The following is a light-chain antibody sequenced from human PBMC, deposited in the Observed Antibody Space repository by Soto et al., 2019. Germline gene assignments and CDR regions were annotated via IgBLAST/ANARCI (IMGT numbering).Light chain of an antibody. CDR3: QHYGNSPPEYT. CDR1: QSVSSSF. J-gene: IGKJ3*01. V-gene: IGKV3-20*01. Sequence: EIVLTQSPGTLSLSPGERATLSCRASQSVSSSFLAWYQQRPGQAPRLLIFGASYRATGIPDRFSGTGSGTDFTLTNSKLEPEDFAVYYCQHYGNSPPEYTFGPGTKVD. CDR2: GAS.